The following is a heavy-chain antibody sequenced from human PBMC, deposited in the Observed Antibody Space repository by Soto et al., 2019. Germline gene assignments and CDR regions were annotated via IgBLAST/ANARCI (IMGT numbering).Heavy chain of an antibody. CDR1: GGSITNYY. Sequence: QVQLQESVPGLVKPSETLSLTCTVSGGSITNYYCSWFRQPPGKGLEWIGYINYDGYSAYNLSLKRRVTLSMDASKTQFSLMLESVTATDTAVYYCARHGFGPLHGLVDVWGPGTTVILSS. CDR2: INYDGYS. D-gene: IGHD3-10*01. J-gene: IGHJ6*02. V-gene: IGHV4-59*08. CDR3: ARHGFGPLHGLVDV.